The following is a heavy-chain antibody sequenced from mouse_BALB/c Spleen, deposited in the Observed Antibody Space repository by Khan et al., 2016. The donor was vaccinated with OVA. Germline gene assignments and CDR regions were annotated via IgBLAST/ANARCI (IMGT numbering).Heavy chain of an antibody. Sequence: VQLKVSGPGLVKPSQSLSLTCTVTGYSITSDYAWNWIRQFPGNKLEWMGYINYSGSTSYHPSLKSRISITRDTSKNQFFLQWNSGTSEDTATYYCARGVRLTYWGKGTLVTVSA. CDR3: ARGVRLTY. CDR1: GYSITSDYA. D-gene: IGHD1-2*01. CDR2: INYSGST. J-gene: IGHJ3*01. V-gene: IGHV3-2*02.